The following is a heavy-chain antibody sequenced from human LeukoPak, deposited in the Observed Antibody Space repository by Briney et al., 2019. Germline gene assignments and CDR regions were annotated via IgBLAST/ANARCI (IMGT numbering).Heavy chain of an antibody. J-gene: IGHJ6*02. Sequence: GASLQISCKASGYSFTKYWIGWVRPMPGKGLEWMGIIYPGDSETRYSPSFQGQVTISADKSISTAYLQWSSLKASDTAMYYCARGRLSYYDSSGDYYYYYAMDVWGQGTTVTVSS. V-gene: IGHV5-51*01. CDR3: ARGRLSYYDSSGDYYYYYAMDV. CDR1: GYSFTKYW. D-gene: IGHD3-22*01. CDR2: IYPGDSET.